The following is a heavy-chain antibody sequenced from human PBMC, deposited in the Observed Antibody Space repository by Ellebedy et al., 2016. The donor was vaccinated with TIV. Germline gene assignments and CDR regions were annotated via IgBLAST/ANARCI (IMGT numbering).Heavy chain of an antibody. CDR1: GYTFANFF. J-gene: IGHJ4*02. CDR3: ARQGWGTMGY. CDR2: IYPGDSKT. Sequence: GESLKISCRASGYTFANFFITWVRQMPGKGLEWMGIIYPGDSKTTYGPGFHGQVTFSADVSTATAFLHWTALRTADTAVYFCARQGWGTMGYWGQGTLVTVSP. D-gene: IGHD3-16*01. V-gene: IGHV5-51*01.